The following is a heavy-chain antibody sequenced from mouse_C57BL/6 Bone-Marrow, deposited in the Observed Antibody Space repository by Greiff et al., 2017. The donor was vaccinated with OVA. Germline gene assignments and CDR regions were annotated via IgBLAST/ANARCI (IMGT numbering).Heavy chain of an antibody. CDR1: GYSITSGYY. J-gene: IGHJ4*01. D-gene: IGHD1-1*02. CDR2: ISYDGSN. V-gene: IGHV3-6*01. CDR3: ARDGTFYAMDY. Sequence: ESGPGLVKPSQSLSLTCSVTGYSITSGYYWNWIRQFPGNKLEWMGYISYDGSNNYNPSLKNRISNTRDTSKNQFFLKLNSVTTEDTATYYCARDGTFYAMDYWGQGTSVTVSS.